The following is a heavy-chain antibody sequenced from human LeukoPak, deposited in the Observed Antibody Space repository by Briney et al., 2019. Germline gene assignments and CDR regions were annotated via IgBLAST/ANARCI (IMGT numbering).Heavy chain of an antibody. CDR3: ARSGSSYYFDY. D-gene: IGHD3-16*02. CDR1: GFTVSSKY. Sequence: PGGSLRLSCAASGFTVSSKYMSWVRQAPGKGLEWVSIIYGGATTDYADSVKGRFTISRDSSRNTLYLQMNSLRTEDTAVYYCARSGSSYYFDYWGQGTLVTVSP. J-gene: IGHJ4*02. V-gene: IGHV3-66*01. CDR2: IYGGATT.